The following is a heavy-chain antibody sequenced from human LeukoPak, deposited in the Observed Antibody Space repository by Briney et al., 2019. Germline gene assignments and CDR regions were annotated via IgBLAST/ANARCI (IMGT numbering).Heavy chain of an antibody. CDR2: INPNSGGT. D-gene: IGHD2-2*01. CDR3: ARNRCSSTSCYDDN. Sequence: ASVKVSCKASGYTFTGYYMHWVRQAPGQGLEWMGWINPNSGGTNYAQKFQGRVTMTRDTSISTAYMELSRLRSDDTAVYYCARNRCSSTSCYDDNWGQGTLVTVSS. V-gene: IGHV1-2*02. J-gene: IGHJ4*02. CDR1: GYTFTGYY.